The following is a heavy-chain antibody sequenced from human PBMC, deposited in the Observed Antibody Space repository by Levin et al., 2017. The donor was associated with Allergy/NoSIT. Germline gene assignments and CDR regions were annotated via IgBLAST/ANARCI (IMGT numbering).Heavy chain of an antibody. Sequence: GESLKISCQGSGYSFTSYWIGWVRQMPGKGLGWMGIIYPGDSDTRYSPSFQGQVTISADKSISTAYLPWSSLKASDTAIYYCARRGTRDYYYYMDVWGKGTTVTVSS. CDR2: IYPGDSDT. J-gene: IGHJ6*03. CDR1: GYSFTSYW. CDR3: ARRGTRDYYYYMDV. D-gene: IGHD1-1*01. V-gene: IGHV5-51*01.